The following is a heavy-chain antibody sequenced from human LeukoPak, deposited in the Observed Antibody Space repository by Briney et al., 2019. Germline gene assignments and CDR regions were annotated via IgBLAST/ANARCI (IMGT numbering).Heavy chain of an antibody. CDR1: GYSFTNFD. Sequence: ASVKVSCKASGYSFTNFDINWVRQATGQGLEWMGWMNPNSGNKGYAQKFQGRVTMTMKTSITTAYMELSSLRSEDTAVYYCARGPQWRGDYYYMDVWGRGTTVTVSS. J-gene: IGHJ6*03. V-gene: IGHV1-8*01. CDR3: ARGPQWRGDYYYMDV. CDR2: MNPNSGNK. D-gene: IGHD6-19*01.